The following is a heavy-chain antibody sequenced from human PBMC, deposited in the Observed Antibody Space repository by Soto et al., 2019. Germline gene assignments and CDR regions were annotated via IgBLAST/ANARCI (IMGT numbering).Heavy chain of an antibody. CDR2: IYPGDSDT. CDR1: GYSFTNYW. D-gene: IGHD3-22*01. J-gene: IGHJ1*01. Sequence: GESLKISCKGSGYSFTNYWIGWVRQMPGKGLEWMGIIYPGDSDTKYSPSFQGQVTISADKSISTAYLQWSSLKASDTAMYYCARTGSSGYYLEYFQHWGQGTLVTVSS. V-gene: IGHV5-51*01. CDR3: ARTGSSGYYLEYFQH.